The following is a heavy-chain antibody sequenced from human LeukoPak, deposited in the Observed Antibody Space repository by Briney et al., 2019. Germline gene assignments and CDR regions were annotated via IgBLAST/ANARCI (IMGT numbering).Heavy chain of an antibody. V-gene: IGHV3-30*02. CDR3: ASGWGAPHGARI. Sequence: GGSLRLSCAASGFTFSSYGMHWVRQAPGKGLEWVAFIRYDGSNKYYADSVKGRFTISRDNAKNSLYLQMNSLRAEDTAVYYCASGWGAPHGARIWGQGTMVTVSS. CDR2: IRYDGSNK. CDR1: GFTFSSYG. J-gene: IGHJ3*02. D-gene: IGHD1-26*01.